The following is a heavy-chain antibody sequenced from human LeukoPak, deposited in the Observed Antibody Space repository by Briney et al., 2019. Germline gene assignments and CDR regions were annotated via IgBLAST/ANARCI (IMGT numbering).Heavy chain of an antibody. J-gene: IGHJ4*02. D-gene: IGHD6-19*01. CDR3: ASPGYSSGWYRGFGD. CDR2: INAGNGNT. V-gene: IGHV1-3*01. Sequence: ASVKVSCKASGYTFTSYAMHWVRQAPGQRLEWMGWINAGNGNTKYSQKFQGRVTITRDTSASTAYMELSSLGSEDTAVYYCASPGYSSGWYRGFGDWGQGTLVTVSS. CDR1: GYTFTSYA.